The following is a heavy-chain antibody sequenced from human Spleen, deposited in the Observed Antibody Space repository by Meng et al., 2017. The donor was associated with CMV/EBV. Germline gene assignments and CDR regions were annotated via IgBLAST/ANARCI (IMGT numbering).Heavy chain of an antibody. CDR3: AIDRSGFYPTLMDV. V-gene: IGHV3-23*01. CDR2: ISGSGGGT. Sequence: GGSLRLSCAASGFTFSSYAMSWVRQAPGKGLEWVSGISGSGGGTYYADSVKGRFSISRDNSKNMLYWQMKSLRAEDTAVYYCAIDRSGFYPTLMDVWGQGTTVTVSS. CDR1: GFTFSSYA. D-gene: IGHD3-3*01. J-gene: IGHJ6*02.